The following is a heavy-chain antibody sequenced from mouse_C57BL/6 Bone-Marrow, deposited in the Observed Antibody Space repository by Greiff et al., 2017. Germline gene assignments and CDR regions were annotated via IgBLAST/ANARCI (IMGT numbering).Heavy chain of an antibody. CDR2: IHPNSGST. V-gene: IGHV1-64*01. D-gene: IGHD2-4*01. J-gene: IGHJ3*01. Sequence: QVQLQQPGAELVKPGASVKLSCKASGYTFTSYWMHWVKQRPGQGLEWIGMIHPNSGSTNYNEKFKSKATLTVDKSSSTAYMQLSSLTSADSAVYYCAREGGYDYAWFAYWGQGTLVTVSA. CDR3: AREGGYDYAWFAY. CDR1: GYTFTSYW.